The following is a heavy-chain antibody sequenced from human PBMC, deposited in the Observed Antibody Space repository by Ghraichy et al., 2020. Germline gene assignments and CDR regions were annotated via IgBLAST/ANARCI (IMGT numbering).Heavy chain of an antibody. V-gene: IGHV3-30*04. CDR3: AREKDSSGRCGFFDP. CDR1: GFNFNTNI. J-gene: IGHJ5*02. D-gene: IGHD3-22*01. Sequence: GGSLRLSCAASGFNFNTNIIHWVRQAPGKGLEWVTAISHDGNSKYYADSVKDRFTISRDNSENTVYLQMNSLIAKDTAVYYCAREKDSSGRCGFFDPWGQGTLVTVSS. CDR2: ISHDGNSK.